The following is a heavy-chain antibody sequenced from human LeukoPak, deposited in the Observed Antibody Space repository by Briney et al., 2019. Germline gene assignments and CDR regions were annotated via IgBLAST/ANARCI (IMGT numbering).Heavy chain of an antibody. V-gene: IGHV4-39*07. Sequence: SETLSLTCTVSGGSISSSSYYWGWIRQPPGKGLEWIGSIYYSGSTYYNPSLKSRVTISVDTSKNQFSLKLSSVTAADTAVYYCARLPYDSSGYYYDDAFDIWGQGTMVTVSS. CDR2: IYYSGST. CDR3: ARLPYDSSGYYYDDAFDI. J-gene: IGHJ3*02. D-gene: IGHD3-22*01. CDR1: GGSISSSSYY.